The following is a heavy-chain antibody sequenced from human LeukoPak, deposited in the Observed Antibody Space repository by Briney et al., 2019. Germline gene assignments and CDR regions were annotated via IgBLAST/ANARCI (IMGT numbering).Heavy chain of an antibody. CDR2: ISAYNGNT. J-gene: IGHJ6*02. V-gene: IGHV1-18*01. CDR1: GYTFTSYG. Sequence: WASVKVSCKASGYTFTSYGTSWVRQAPGQGLEWMGWISAYNGNTNYAQKLQGRVTMTTDTSTSTAYMELRSLRSDDTAVYYCARDPPYVRNGMDVWAKGPRSPSP. D-gene: IGHD3-10*02. CDR3: ARDPPYVRNGMDV.